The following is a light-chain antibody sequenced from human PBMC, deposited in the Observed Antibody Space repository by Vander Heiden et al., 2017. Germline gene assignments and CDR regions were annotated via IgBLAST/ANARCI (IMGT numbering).Light chain of an antibody. J-gene: IGLJ3*02. V-gene: IGLV6-57*01. CDR3: QSYDSSNWV. Sequence: NFMLTQPHSLAESPGKTVTISCTRSSGSIASNYVQWYQQRPGSSPTTVIYEDNERPSGVPDRFSGSIDSSSNSVSLTISGLKTEDEADYYCQSYDSSNWVFGGGTKLTVL. CDR1: SGSIASNY. CDR2: EDN.